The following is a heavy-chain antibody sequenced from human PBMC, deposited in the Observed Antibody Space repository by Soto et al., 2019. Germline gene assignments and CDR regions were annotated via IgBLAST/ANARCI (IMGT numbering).Heavy chain of an antibody. Sequence: GGSLRLSCAVSGFTFTDHAMTWVRQAPGKGLEWVSTTSNNGDRTFYADSVKGRFTVSTDRTNNTLYLQMNSLRADDTAVYFCARPPLYSNGGYFDSWDQGTLVTVSS. V-gene: IGHV3-23*01. CDR1: GFTFTDHA. CDR2: TSNNGDRT. J-gene: IGHJ4*02. CDR3: ARPPLYSNGGYFDS. D-gene: IGHD6-19*01.